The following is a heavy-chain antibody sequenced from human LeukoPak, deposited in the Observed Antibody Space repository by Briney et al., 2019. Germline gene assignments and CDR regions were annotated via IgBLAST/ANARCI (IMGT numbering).Heavy chain of an antibody. Sequence: ASVKVSCKASGGTFSSYAISWVRQAPGQGLEWMGRIIPILGIANYAQKFQGRVTITADKSTSTAYMELSSLRSEDTAVYYCARDDRLNCSSTSCYLFWFDPWGQGTLVTVSS. D-gene: IGHD2-2*01. CDR1: GGTFSSYA. V-gene: IGHV1-69*04. J-gene: IGHJ5*02. CDR2: IIPILGIA. CDR3: ARDDRLNCSSTSCYLFWFDP.